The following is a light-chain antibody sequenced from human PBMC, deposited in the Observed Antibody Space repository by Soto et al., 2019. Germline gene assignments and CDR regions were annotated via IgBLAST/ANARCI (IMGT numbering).Light chain of an antibody. CDR1: QSVSLS. Sequence: EIVLTHSPATLSLSPGGIATLSCGASQSVSLSLAWYQQKPGQAPRLLIYDASKRASGFPARFSGSGSGTDFTLIISSLEPEDFAVYYCQERTGWPPWTFGQGTKVDIK. V-gene: IGKV3-11*01. CDR3: QERTGWPPWT. CDR2: DAS. J-gene: IGKJ1*01.